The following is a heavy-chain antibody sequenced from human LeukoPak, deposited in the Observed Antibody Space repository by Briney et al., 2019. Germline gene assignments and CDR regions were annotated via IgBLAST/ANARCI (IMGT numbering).Heavy chain of an antibody. V-gene: IGHV3-53*01. D-gene: IGHD6-19*01. J-gene: IGHJ4*02. CDR2: MHSGGST. Sequence: GGSLRLSCAVSGFPVSSNFMSWVRQAPGKGLQSVSIMHSGGSTDYADAVRGRFSISRDSSQNTVSLKMNSLRVEDTAVYYCARCDGSGWPLDKWGQGTLVTVSS. CDR3: ARCDGSGWPLDK. CDR1: GFPVSSNF.